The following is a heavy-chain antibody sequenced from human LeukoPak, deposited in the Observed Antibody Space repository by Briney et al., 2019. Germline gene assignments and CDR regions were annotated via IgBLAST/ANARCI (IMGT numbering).Heavy chain of an antibody. Sequence: PGGSLRLSCAASGFIFSSYSMSWVRQAPGKGLEWVGNIQPDGSEGYPVDSVKGRFTISRDNARNSLFLQMNSLRVEDTAVYYCASQSFAKFDPWGQGTLVIVSS. CDR2: IQPDGSEG. J-gene: IGHJ5*02. V-gene: IGHV3-7*01. CDR1: GFIFSSYS. D-gene: IGHD3-16*01. CDR3: ASQSFAKFDP.